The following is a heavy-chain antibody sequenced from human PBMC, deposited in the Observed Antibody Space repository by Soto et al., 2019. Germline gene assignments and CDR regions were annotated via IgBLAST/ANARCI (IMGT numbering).Heavy chain of an antibody. CDR1: GYSFTKYW. D-gene: IGHD3-22*01. CDR2: IYPGDSDT. J-gene: IGHJ4*02. CDR3: ARRYDSSGYYYAD. V-gene: IGHV5-51*01. Sequence: EVQLVQSGAEVKKPGESLKISCKGSGYSFTKYWIGWVRQMPGKGLEWMGIIYPGDSDTRYSPSFQGQVTISADKSIRTAFLQWSSLKASDTAMYYCARRYDSSGYYYADWGQGTLVTVSS.